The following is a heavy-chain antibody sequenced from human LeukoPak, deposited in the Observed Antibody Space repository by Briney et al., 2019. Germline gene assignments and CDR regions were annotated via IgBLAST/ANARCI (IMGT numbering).Heavy chain of an antibody. D-gene: IGHD1-14*01. CDR3: AAHRLITSRTSYYMDV. Sequence: SETLSLTCTVFGGSISSSDYYWGWIRQPPGKGLEWIGSMYCSGTTYYNPSLKSRVTISVDTSKNQFSLKLYSATATDTAVYYCAAHRLITSRTSYYMDVWGKGTTVTVSS. CDR2: MYCSGTT. CDR1: GGSISSSDYY. V-gene: IGHV4-39*01. J-gene: IGHJ6*03.